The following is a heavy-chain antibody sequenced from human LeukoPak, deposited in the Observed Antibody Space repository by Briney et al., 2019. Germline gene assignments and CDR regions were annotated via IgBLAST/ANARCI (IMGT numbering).Heavy chain of an antibody. V-gene: IGHV1-69*05. D-gene: IGHD2-8*01. Sequence: SVRVSCKASGGTFSSYAISWVRQAPGQGLEWMGRIIPIFGTANYAQKFQGRVTITTDESTSTAYMELSSLRSEDTAVYYCARDRGLLGVSPFDYWGQGTLVTVSS. CDR3: ARDRGLLGVSPFDY. CDR2: IIPIFGTA. CDR1: GGTFSSYA. J-gene: IGHJ4*02.